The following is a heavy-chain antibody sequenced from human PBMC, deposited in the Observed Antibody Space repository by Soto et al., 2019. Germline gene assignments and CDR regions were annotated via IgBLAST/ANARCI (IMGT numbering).Heavy chain of an antibody. CDR3: AHRRDFWSGPGSFDY. D-gene: IGHD3-3*01. V-gene: IGHV2-5*02. Sequence: QITLKESGPTLVKPTQTLTLTCTFSGFSLSTSGVGVGWIRQPPGKALEWLALIYWDDDKRYSPSLKSRLTIXXDXSXXQVVLTMTNMHPVATATYYCAHRRDFWSGPGSFDYWGQGTLVTVSS. CDR2: IYWDDDK. J-gene: IGHJ4*02. CDR1: GFSLSTSGVG.